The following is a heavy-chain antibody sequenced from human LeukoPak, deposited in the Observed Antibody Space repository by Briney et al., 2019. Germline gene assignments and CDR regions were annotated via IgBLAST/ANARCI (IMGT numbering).Heavy chain of an antibody. CDR3: ARPPHSDFLPGYNPY. V-gene: IGHV4-31*03. D-gene: IGHD3-3*01. CDR2: IYYSGST. Sequence: SQTLSLTCTVSGGSISSGGYYWSWIRQHPGKGLEWIGYIYYSGSTYYNPSLKSRVTISVDTSKNQFSLKLSSVTAADTAVYYWARPPHSDFLPGYNPYGGQGTLVPVP. J-gene: IGHJ4*02. CDR1: GGSISSGGYY.